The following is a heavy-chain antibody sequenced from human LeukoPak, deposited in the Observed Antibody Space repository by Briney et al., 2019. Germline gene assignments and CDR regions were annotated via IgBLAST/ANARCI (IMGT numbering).Heavy chain of an antibody. Sequence: SETLSLTCTVSGGSISSSSYYWAWIRQPPGMGLEWIGTIHYSGSTNYSPSLKSRVTMSVDTSKNQFSLRLTPVTAADTAVYYCAKHESLIAFDIWGQGTMVTVSS. CDR2: IHYSGST. CDR3: AKHESLIAFDI. J-gene: IGHJ3*02. V-gene: IGHV4-39*01. CDR1: GGSISSSSYY.